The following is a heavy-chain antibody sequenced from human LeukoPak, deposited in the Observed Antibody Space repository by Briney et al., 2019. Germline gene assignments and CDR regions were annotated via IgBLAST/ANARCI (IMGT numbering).Heavy chain of an antibody. V-gene: IGHV1-2*02. CDR2: INPNSGGT. CDR3: ARDSSGYDFWSGYYNYYYGMDV. D-gene: IGHD3-3*01. J-gene: IGHJ6*02. CDR1: GYTFTGYY. Sequence: ASVKVSCKASGYTFTGYYMHWVRQAPGQGLEWMGWINPNSGGTNYAQKCQGRVTMTRDTSISTAYMELSRLRSDDTAVYYCARDSSGYDFWSGYYNYYYGMDVWGQGTTVTVSS.